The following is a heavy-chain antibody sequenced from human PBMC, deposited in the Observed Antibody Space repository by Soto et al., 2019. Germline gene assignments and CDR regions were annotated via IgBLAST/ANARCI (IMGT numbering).Heavy chain of an antibody. CDR1: GGSISSGDYY. D-gene: IGHD6-13*01. Sequence: PAETLSLTCTVSGGSISSGDYYWSWIRQPPGKGLEWIGYIYYSGSTYYNPSLKSRVTISVDTSKNQFSLKLSSVTAADTAVYYCARSLAAAGVVWGQGTTVTVAS. CDR2: IYYSGST. CDR3: ARSLAAAGVV. J-gene: IGHJ6*02. V-gene: IGHV4-30-4*01.